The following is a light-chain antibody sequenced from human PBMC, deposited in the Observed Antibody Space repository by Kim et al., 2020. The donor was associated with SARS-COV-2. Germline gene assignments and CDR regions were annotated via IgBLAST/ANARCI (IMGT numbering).Light chain of an antibody. CDR3: NSRDDV. J-gene: IGLJ1*01. Sequence: SSELTQDPAVSVALGQTVRITCQGDSLRSYYANWYQQKPGQAPVVVIYGINKRPSGIPDRFSGSGSGSTASLTITATQPEDEADYYCNSRDDVFGTGTKVTVL. V-gene: IGLV3-19*01. CDR1: SLRSYY. CDR2: GIN.